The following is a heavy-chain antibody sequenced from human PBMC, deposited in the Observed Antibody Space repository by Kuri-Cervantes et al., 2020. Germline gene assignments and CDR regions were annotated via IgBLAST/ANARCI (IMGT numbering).Heavy chain of an antibody. J-gene: IGHJ5*02. V-gene: IGHV3-48*01. CDR3: ARDLSYYDSSGLFDP. D-gene: IGHD3-22*01. CDR2: ISSSSSTI. Sequence: GGSLRLSCAASGFTFSSYSMNWVRQAPGKGLEWVSYISSSSSTIYYADSVKGRFTISRDNAKNSLYLQMNSLRAEDTAVYYCARDLSYYDSSGLFDPWGQGTLVTVSS. CDR1: GFTFSSYS.